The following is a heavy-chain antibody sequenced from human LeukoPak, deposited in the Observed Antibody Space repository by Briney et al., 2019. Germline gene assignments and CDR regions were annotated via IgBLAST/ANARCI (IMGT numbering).Heavy chain of an antibody. CDR1: GYTFTGYY. Sequence: ASVKVSCKASGYTFTGYYMHWVRQAPGQGLEWMGWINPNSGGTNYAQKFQGRVTMTRDTSISTAYMELSRLRSDDTAVYYCASTQGEVMDPYFQHWGQGNLVNVSS. J-gene: IGHJ1*01. D-gene: IGHD2-21*01. CDR2: INPNSGGT. CDR3: ASTQGEVMDPYFQH. V-gene: IGHV1-2*02.